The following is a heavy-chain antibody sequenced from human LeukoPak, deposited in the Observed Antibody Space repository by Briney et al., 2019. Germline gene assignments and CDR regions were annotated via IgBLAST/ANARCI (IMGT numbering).Heavy chain of an antibody. Sequence: GGSLRLSCAASGFTFSSYAMSWVRQAPGKGLEWVSAIRGSGGSTYYADSVKGRFTISRDNSKNSLYLQMNSLRAEDTAVYYCARVRGGYYFDYWGQGTLVTVSS. CDR2: IRGSGGST. CDR1: GFTFSSYA. V-gene: IGHV3-23*01. CDR3: ARVRGGYYFDY. J-gene: IGHJ4*02. D-gene: IGHD3-10*01.